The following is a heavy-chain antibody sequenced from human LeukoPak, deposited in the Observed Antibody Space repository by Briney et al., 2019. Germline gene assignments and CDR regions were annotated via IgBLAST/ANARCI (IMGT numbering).Heavy chain of an antibody. V-gene: IGHV1-18*01. D-gene: IGHD2-2*01. CDR2: ISAYNGNT. CDR3: ARRRDCGSTSFYHWGFVP. J-gene: IGHJ5*02. CDR1: GYTFTSYG. Sequence: ASVKVSCKASGYTFTSYGISWVRQAPGQGLEWMGWISAYNGNTNYAQKLQGRVTMTTDTSTSTAYMELRSVTSEDTAVYYCARRRDCGSTSFYHWGFVPWGQGTLVTVSS.